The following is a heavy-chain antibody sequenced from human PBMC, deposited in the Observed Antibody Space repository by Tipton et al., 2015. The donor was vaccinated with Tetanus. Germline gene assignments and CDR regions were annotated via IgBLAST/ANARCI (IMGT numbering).Heavy chain of an antibody. D-gene: IGHD6-13*01. J-gene: IGHJ4*02. CDR2: ISASGST. Sequence: WSWIRQAPGKGLEWVGEISASGSTNYNPSLESRITMSVDTTKKRISLRLASLMAADTAVYFCARSIAAAAVWPYDFWGQGTLVSVSS. V-gene: IGHV4-34*01. CDR3: ARSIAAAAVWPYDF.